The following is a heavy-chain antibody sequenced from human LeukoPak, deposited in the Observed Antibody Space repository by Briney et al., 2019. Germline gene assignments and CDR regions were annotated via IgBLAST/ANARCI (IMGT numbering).Heavy chain of an antibody. Sequence: PGGSLRLSCAASGFTFSSYSMNWVRQAPGKGLEWASSISSSSSYIYYADSVKGRFTISRDNAKNSLYLQMNSLRAEDTAVYYCARGSYGSGSYSYYFDYWGQGTLVTVSS. J-gene: IGHJ4*02. V-gene: IGHV3-21*01. CDR3: ARGSYGSGSYSYYFDY. CDR2: ISSSSSYI. D-gene: IGHD3-10*01. CDR1: GFTFSSYS.